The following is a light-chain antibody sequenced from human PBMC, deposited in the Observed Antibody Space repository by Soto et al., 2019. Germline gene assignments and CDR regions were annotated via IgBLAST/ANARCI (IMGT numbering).Light chain of an antibody. CDR3: GTWDSSLSLVRRV. V-gene: IGLV1-51*01. J-gene: IGLJ3*02. CDR1: SSNIGNNY. CDR2: DNN. Sequence: QSVLTQPPSVSAAPGQKVTISCSGSSSNIGNNYVSWYQQLPGTAPKLLIYDNNKRPSGIPDRFSGSKSGTSATLGITGLQTGDEADYYCGTWDSSLSLVRRVFGGGTKLTVL.